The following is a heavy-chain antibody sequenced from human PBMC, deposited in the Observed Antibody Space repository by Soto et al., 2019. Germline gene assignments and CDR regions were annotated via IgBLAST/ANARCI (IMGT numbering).Heavy chain of an antibody. CDR1: GFTLSASW. V-gene: IGHV3-7*05. CDR2: INRDGSKK. Sequence: EVQLEESGGDLVQPGGSLRLSCAASGFTLSASWMTWVRQAPGKGLEWVANINRDGSKKSYLDSVRGRFTISRDTVGNSLYLQMERLRADDTALYYCARDVSAGSSSLYLDAFDIWGQGTMVTVSS. J-gene: IGHJ3*02. D-gene: IGHD6-13*01. CDR3: ARDVSAGSSSLYLDAFDI.